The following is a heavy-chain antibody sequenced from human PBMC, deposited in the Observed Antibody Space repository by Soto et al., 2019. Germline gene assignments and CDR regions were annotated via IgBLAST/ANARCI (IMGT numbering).Heavy chain of an antibody. V-gene: IGHV1-2*04. J-gene: IGHJ4*02. CDR3: ARVVGGYCSGGSCSLAAPEYYFDY. D-gene: IGHD2-15*01. Sequence: ASVKVSCKASGYTFTGYYMHWVRQAPGQGLEWMGWINPNSGGTNYAQKFQGWVTMTRDTSISTAYMELSRLRSDDTAVYYCARVVGGYCSGGSCSLAAPEYYFDYWGQGTLVTVSS. CDR2: INPNSGGT. CDR1: GYTFTGYY.